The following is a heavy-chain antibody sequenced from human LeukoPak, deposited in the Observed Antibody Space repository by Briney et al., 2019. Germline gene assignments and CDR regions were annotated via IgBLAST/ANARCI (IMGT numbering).Heavy chain of an antibody. D-gene: IGHD6-6*01. CDR1: GYTFTDYY. Sequence: ASVKVSCKASGYTFTDYYMHWVRQAPGQGLEWMGWINPNSGGTNFAQRFQGRVAMTRDTSISTAYLELGSLRSDDTAVYFCARARWQLVPYFDSWGQGTLVTVSS. CDR3: ARARWQLVPYFDS. V-gene: IGHV1-2*02. J-gene: IGHJ4*02. CDR2: INPNSGGT.